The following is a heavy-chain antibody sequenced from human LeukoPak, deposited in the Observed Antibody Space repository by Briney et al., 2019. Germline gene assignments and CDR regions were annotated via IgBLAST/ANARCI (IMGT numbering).Heavy chain of an antibody. Sequence: GGSLRLSCAASGFTFSSYSMNWVRQAPGKGLEWVSSISSSSSYIYYADSVKGRFTISRDNAKNSLYLQMNSLRAEDTAVYYCARSGTMVRVDDAFDIWGQGTMVTVSS. V-gene: IGHV3-21*01. CDR1: GFTFSSYS. CDR3: ARSGTMVRVDDAFDI. J-gene: IGHJ3*02. CDR2: ISSSSSYI. D-gene: IGHD3-10*01.